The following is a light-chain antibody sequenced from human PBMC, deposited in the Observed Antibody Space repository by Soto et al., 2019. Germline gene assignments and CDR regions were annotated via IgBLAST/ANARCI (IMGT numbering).Light chain of an antibody. J-gene: IGKJ5*01. V-gene: IGKV3-20*01. CDR3: QQYANSIT. Sequence: EIVLTQSPGTQSLSPGETATLSCRASQSVGSSNLAWYHQKPGQTPRLLIYDASRRATGIPDRFSGSGSGTDFTLTISRLEPEDFAVYYCQQYANSITFGQGTRLEIE. CDR1: QSVGSSN. CDR2: DAS.